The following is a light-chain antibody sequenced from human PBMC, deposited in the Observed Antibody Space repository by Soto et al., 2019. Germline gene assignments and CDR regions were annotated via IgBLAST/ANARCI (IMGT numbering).Light chain of an antibody. CDR1: HTISNY. V-gene: IGKV1-39*01. Sequence: IQMTQSPSSLSASVGDRVTIPCRARHTISNYLNWYQQKPGKAPKLLIYAASSLQSGVPSRFSGSGSGTDSTLTINCLQSEDFATYYCQQYYSYSWTFGQRAKVDI. J-gene: IGKJ1*01. CDR3: QQYYSYSWT. CDR2: AAS.